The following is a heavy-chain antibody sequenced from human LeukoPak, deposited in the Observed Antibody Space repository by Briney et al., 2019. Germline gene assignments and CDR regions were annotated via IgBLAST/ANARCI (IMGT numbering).Heavy chain of an antibody. V-gene: IGHV3-66*01. Sequence: PGGSLRLSCAASGFTVNNKYMTWVRQAPGKGLEWVSLIYNDGRTYYADSVKGRCTISRDNLKNVLYLQMNSLKVEDTALYYCAKDGDDCIDYWGPGTLVTVSS. J-gene: IGHJ4*02. CDR3: AKDGDDCIDY. CDR2: IYNDGRT. D-gene: IGHD2-21*01. CDR1: GFTVNNKY.